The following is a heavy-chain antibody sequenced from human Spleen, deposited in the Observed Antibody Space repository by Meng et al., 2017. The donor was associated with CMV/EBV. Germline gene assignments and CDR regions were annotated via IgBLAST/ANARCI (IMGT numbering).Heavy chain of an antibody. V-gene: IGHV4-39*07. Sequence: SETLSLTCNVSGGSISSSSFYWGWIRRPPGKGLEWIGNIYYSGSTYYNPSLKSRVTLSVDTSKNTLYLQMNSLRAEDTAVYYCAKAGGDYVWGSYRYMAYWGQGTLVTVSS. CDR1: GGSISSSSFY. CDR2: IYYSGST. CDR3: AKAGGDYVWGSYRYMAY. D-gene: IGHD3-16*02. J-gene: IGHJ4*02.